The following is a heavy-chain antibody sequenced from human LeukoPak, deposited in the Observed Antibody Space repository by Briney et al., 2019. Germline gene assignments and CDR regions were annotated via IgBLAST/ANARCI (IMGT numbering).Heavy chain of an antibody. CDR3: ARDAQSGAFSDFDY. J-gene: IGHJ4*02. CDR1: GFTFGNYA. D-gene: IGHD1-26*01. CDR2: ITHNGGTQ. Sequence: PGTSLGLSCEASGFTFGNYAIHWVRQVPGEGLEWVAIITHNGGTQYYADSVKGRFTISRDNSQSTVFLQMNSLRPEDTAVHYCARDAQSGAFSDFDYWGQGTLVTVSS. V-gene: IGHV3-30-3*01.